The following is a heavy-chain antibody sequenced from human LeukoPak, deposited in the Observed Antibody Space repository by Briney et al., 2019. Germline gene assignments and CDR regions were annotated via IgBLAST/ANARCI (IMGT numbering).Heavy chain of an antibody. D-gene: IGHD6-19*01. CDR3: AMSGNIAVAAQFDY. V-gene: IGHV1-69*04. J-gene: IGHJ4*02. CDR2: IIPFLSIA. Sequence: SSVKVSCKASGGTFSSYAISWVRQAPGQGLGWMGRIIPFLSIANYAQKFPGRVTITADKSTSTAYMELSSLTSEDTAVHYCAMSGNIAVAAQFDYWGQGTWSPSPQ. CDR1: GGTFSSYA.